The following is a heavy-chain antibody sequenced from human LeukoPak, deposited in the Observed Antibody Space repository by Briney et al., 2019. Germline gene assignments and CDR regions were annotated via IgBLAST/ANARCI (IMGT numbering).Heavy chain of an antibody. D-gene: IGHD3-22*01. CDR3: ARPRDYYDSSGNDWYFDL. J-gene: IGHJ2*01. V-gene: IGHV4-34*01. Sequence: SETLSLTCAVYGGSFRGYYWSWIRQPPGKGLEWIGEINHSGSTNYNPSLKSRVTISVDTSKNQSSLKLSSVTAADTAVYYCARPRDYYDSSGNDWYFDLWGRGTLVTVSS. CDR1: GGSFRGYY. CDR2: INHSGST.